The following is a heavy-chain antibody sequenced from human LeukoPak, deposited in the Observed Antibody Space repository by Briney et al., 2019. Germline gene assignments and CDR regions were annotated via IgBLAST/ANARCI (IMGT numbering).Heavy chain of an antibody. J-gene: IGHJ5*02. Sequence: SETLSLTCTVSGYSIRSGYYWGWIRQPPGKGLEWIGGIFHAGNTYYNPSLKSRVTLSVDTSNNQFSLKVSSVTAADTALYYCARSRSPGYGGHEGLDPWGQGILVTVSS. D-gene: IGHD5-12*01. CDR3: ARSRSPGYGGHEGLDP. CDR1: GYSIRSGYY. CDR2: IFHAGNT. V-gene: IGHV4-38-2*02.